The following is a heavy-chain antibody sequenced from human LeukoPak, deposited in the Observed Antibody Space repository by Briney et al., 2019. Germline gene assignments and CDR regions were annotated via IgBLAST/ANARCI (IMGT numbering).Heavy chain of an antibody. CDR3: ARDLGEAWYYYFGMDV. CDR1: GFTFSSYW. CDR2: IKSDGSST. J-gene: IGHJ6*02. Sequence: GRSLRLSCAASGFTFSSYWMHWVRQAPGKGLVWVSRIKSDGSSTSYADSVKGRFTISRDNAKNTLYLQMNSLRAEDTAVYYCARDLGEAWYYYFGMDVWGQGTTVTVSS. D-gene: IGHD6-13*01. V-gene: IGHV3-74*01.